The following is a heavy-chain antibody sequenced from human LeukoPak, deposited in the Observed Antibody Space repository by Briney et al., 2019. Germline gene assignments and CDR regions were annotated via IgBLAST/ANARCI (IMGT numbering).Heavy chain of an antibody. J-gene: IGHJ6*02. CDR2: INHSGST. D-gene: IGHD2-15*01. CDR3: ARIMVAIRPSYGMDV. CDR1: GGSFSGYY. V-gene: IGHV4-34*01. Sequence: SETLSLTCAVYGGSFSGYYWRWIRQPPGKGLGWIGEINHSGSTNYNPSLKSRVTISVDTSKNQFSLKLSSVTAADTAVYYCARIMVAIRPSYGMDVWGQGTTVTVSS.